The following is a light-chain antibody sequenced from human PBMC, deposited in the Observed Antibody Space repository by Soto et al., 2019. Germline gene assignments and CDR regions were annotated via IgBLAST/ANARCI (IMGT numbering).Light chain of an antibody. CDR2: SNN. J-gene: IGLJ2*01. Sequence: QSVLTQPPSASGTPGRSVTISCSGRYSNIGSNSVNWYRQLPGTAPKLLIYSNNQRPSGVPDRFSGSKSGNSASLAISGLQSEDEADYYCVTWDNSLNGPVFGGGTKLTV. V-gene: IGLV1-44*01. CDR1: YSNIGSNS. CDR3: VTWDNSLNGPV.